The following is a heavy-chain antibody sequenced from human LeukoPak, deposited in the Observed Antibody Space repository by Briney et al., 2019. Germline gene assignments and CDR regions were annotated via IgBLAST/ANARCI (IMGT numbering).Heavy chain of an antibody. J-gene: IGHJ4*02. V-gene: IGHV3-21*01. CDR2: ISSSSSYI. CDR3: ARDSVGATGDY. CDR1: GFTFSSYS. Sequence: GGSLRLSCAASGFTFSSYSMNWVRQAPGKGLEWVSSISSSSSYIYYADSVKGRFTISRDNAKNSLYLQLNSLRAEDTAVYYCARDSVGATGDYWGQGTLFTFSS. D-gene: IGHD1-26*01.